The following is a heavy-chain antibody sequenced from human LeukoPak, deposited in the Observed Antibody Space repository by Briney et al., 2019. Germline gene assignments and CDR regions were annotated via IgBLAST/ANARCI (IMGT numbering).Heavy chain of an antibody. J-gene: IGHJ6*03. D-gene: IGHD1-1*01. CDR3: ARIQNDYYYYYMDV. V-gene: IGHV1-18*01. Sequence: ASVKVSCKASGYTFTMNGISWVRQAPGQGLEWMGWTSTYNDKTNYAQRLQGRVTMTTDTSTSTAYMELRSLRSDDTAVYYCARIQNDYYYYYMDVWGKGTTVTVSS. CDR2: TSTYNDKT. CDR1: GYTFTMNG.